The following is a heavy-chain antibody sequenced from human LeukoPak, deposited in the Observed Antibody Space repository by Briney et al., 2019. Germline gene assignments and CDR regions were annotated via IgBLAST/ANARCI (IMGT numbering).Heavy chain of an antibody. V-gene: IGHV5-51*01. Sequence: GESLKISCKGSGYSFTSYWIGWVRQMPGKGLEWMGIIYPGDSDNRYSPSFQSDTTISADKSISTASLQWSSLKASDTAMYYCARQEITFGGVIVLFDSWGQGNLVTVSS. CDR1: GYSFTSYW. CDR2: IYPGDSDN. D-gene: IGHD3-16*02. J-gene: IGHJ4*02. CDR3: ARQEITFGGVIVLFDS.